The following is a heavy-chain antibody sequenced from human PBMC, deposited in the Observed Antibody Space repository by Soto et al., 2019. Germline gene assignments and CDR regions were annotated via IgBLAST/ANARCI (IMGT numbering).Heavy chain of an antibody. CDR2: IIPIFVTA. CDR1: GGTFSSYA. D-gene: IGHD3-22*01. V-gene: IGHV1-69*01. Sequence: QVQLVQSGAEVKKPGSSVKVSCKASGGTFSSYAISWVRQAPGQGLEWMGGIIPIFVTANYAQKFQGRVTITADESTSTAYRGLSSLRSEDTAVYYCAIDLDYYDSSGYYRSYYFDYWGQGTLVTVSS. J-gene: IGHJ4*02. CDR3: AIDLDYYDSSGYYRSYYFDY.